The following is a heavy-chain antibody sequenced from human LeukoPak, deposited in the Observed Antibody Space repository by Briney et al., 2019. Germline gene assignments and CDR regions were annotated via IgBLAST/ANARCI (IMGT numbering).Heavy chain of an antibody. J-gene: IGHJ4*02. CDR3: ARDLAYSRLDY. CDR2: INPDGNKK. Sequence: GGSLRLSCAVSELTFSSSWMDWVRQAPGKGLEWVASINPDGNKKYSADSVKGRFTISRDNAENSLYLQMNSLRVEDTAFYYCARDLAYSRLDYWGQGMLVTVSS. D-gene: IGHD5-18*01. CDR1: ELTFSSSW. V-gene: IGHV3-7*01.